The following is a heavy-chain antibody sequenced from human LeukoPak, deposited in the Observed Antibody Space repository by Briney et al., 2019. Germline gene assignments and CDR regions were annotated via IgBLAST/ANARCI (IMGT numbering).Heavy chain of an antibody. CDR3: ARVTVAGRWVGYYYYYMDV. Sequence: GASVKVSCKASGYTFTGYYMYWVRQAPGQGLEWMGWINPNSGGTNYAQKFQGRVTMTRVTSINTAYMELSRLRSDDTAVYYCARVTVAGRWVGYYYYYMDVWGKGTTVTVSS. CDR2: INPNSGGT. D-gene: IGHD6-19*01. J-gene: IGHJ6*03. V-gene: IGHV1-2*02. CDR1: GYTFTGYY.